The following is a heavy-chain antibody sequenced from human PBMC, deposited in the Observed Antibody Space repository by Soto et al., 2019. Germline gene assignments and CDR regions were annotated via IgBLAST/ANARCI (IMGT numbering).Heavy chain of an antibody. CDR1: GGTFSSYA. D-gene: IGHD2-15*01. CDR2: IIPIFGTA. J-gene: IGHJ3*02. CDR3: ARRGGYCSGGRFFDDFDI. V-gene: IGHV1-69*12. Sequence: QVQLVQSGAEVKKPGSSVKVSCKASGGTFSSYAISWVRQAPGQGIECMGGIIPIFGTANCAQKVQGRVTITADESTSKAHMELIRLRSEETAVYYCARRGGYCSGGRFFDDFDIWDQGTMVTVSS.